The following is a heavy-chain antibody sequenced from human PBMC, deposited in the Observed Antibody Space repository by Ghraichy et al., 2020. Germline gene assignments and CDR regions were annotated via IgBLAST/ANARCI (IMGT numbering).Heavy chain of an antibody. CDR1: GGSISTHF. CDR2: IYTGGTT. D-gene: IGHD2-21*01. CDR3: ARLVTPAYRASL. Sequence: SETLSLTCTVSGGSISTHFWSWIRKSPGKGLEWIGHIYTGGTTNYNPSLQSRVTISVDTSKNRFSLRLRTVTAADTGVYYCARLVTPAYRASLWGQGTLVIVSS. V-gene: IGHV4-4*09. J-gene: IGHJ4*02.